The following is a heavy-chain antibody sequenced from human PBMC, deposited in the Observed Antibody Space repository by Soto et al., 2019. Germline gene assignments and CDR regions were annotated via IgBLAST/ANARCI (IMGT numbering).Heavy chain of an antibody. V-gene: IGHV3-30-3*01. CDR2: ISYDGSNK. Sequence: QVQLVESGGGVVQPGRSLRLSCAASGFTFSSYAMHWVRQAPGKGLEWVAVISYDGSNKYYADSVKGRFTISRDNSKNTLYLQMNSLRAEDTAVYYCARGYDFWSGHHIGLDYWGQGTLVTVSS. J-gene: IGHJ4*02. CDR1: GFTFSSYA. CDR3: ARGYDFWSGHHIGLDY. D-gene: IGHD3-3*01.